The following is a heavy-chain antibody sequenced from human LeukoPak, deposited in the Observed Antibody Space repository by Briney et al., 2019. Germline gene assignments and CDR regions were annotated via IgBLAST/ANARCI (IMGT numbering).Heavy chain of an antibody. D-gene: IGHD2-21*01. CDR1: GITFSSYA. Sequence: AGGSLRLSCAASGITFSSYATSWVRQAPGKGLEWVSAISGSGGSTYYADSVKGRFTISRDNSKNTLYLQMNSLRAEDTAVYYCAKDHEKGLNFDYWGQGTLVTVSS. J-gene: IGHJ4*02. V-gene: IGHV3-23*01. CDR2: ISGSGGST. CDR3: AKDHEKGLNFDY.